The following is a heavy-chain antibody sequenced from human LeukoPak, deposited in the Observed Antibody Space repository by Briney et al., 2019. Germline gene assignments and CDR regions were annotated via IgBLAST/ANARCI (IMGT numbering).Heavy chain of an antibody. CDR1: GGSFSGYY. D-gene: IGHD2-2*01. J-gene: IGHJ4*02. CDR3: ARGPLYCSSTSCYLPHFDY. Sequence: SETLSLTCAVYGGSFSGYYWSWIRQPPGKGLEWIGEINHSGSTNYNPSLKSRVTISVDTSKNQFSLKLSSVTAADTAVYYCARGPLYCSSTSCYLPHFDYWGQGTLVTVSS. CDR2: INHSGST. V-gene: IGHV4-34*01.